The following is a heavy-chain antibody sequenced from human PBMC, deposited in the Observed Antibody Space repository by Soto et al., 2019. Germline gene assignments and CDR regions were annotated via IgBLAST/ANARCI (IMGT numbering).Heavy chain of an antibody. CDR3: VKSKDLTGNDFKFDH. CDR1: GFTFSNYG. Sequence: QVQLVESGGGVVQPGRSLRLSCAASGFTFSNYGMPWVRQAPGKGLEWVAVISFDGNTKYYGDSVNGRFIVSRDNSKNILYVQMNSLRPEDTAVYYCVKSKDLTGNDFKFDHWGQGTLVTVSS. CDR2: ISFDGNTK. J-gene: IGHJ4*02. V-gene: IGHV3-30*18. D-gene: IGHD3-9*01.